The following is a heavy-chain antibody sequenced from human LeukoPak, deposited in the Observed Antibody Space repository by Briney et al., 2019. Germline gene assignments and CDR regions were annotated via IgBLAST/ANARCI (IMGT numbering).Heavy chain of an antibody. V-gene: IGHV4-38-2*02. D-gene: IGHD2/OR15-2a*01. J-gene: IGHJ4*02. CDR1: DYPISIGHF. Sequence: PSETLSLTCSVSDYPISIGHFWGWIRQPPGKGLEWIATISHDGSTYFNPSLKSRVIVSVDTSKNQFSLNLTSVNAADTAVYYCAREHCAGGYCYFHDYWGQGTLVTVSS. CDR3: AREHCAGGYCYFHDY. CDR2: ISHDGST.